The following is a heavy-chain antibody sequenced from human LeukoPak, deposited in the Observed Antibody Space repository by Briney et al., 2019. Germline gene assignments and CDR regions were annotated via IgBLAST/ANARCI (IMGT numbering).Heavy chain of an antibody. V-gene: IGHV3-21*01. Sequence: GGSLRLSCAASGFTFSSYTMTWVHQAPGKGLEWVSCISSSSSYMYYGDTLKGRFTISRDNAKNSLYLQMDNLRGEDTAIYYCARALTPASGWLGSWGQGTLVTVSS. CDR2: ISSSSSYM. CDR1: GFTFSSYT. D-gene: IGHD6-19*01. CDR3: ARALTPASGWLGS. J-gene: IGHJ5*01.